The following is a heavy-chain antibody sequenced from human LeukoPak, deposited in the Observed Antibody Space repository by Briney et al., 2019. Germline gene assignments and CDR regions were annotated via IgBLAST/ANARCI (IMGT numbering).Heavy chain of an antibody. CDR3: ATDRMATTYYVQY. Sequence: GGSLRLSCAASGFTFSSYSMNWVRQAPGKGLEWVSYISSSSSTIYDADSVKGRFTISRDNAKNSLYLQMNSLRAEDTAGYYCATDRMATTYYVQYWGQGTMVTVSS. D-gene: IGHD5-24*01. J-gene: IGHJ4*02. CDR1: GFTFSSYS. V-gene: IGHV3-48*01. CDR2: ISSSSSTI.